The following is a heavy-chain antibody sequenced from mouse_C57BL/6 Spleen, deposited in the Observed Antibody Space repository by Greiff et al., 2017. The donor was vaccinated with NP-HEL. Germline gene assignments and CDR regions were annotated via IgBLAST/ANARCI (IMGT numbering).Heavy chain of an antibody. V-gene: IGHV1-69*01. CDR2: IDPSDSYT. J-gene: IGHJ2*01. CDR3: ARGSTTVHYFDY. CDR1: GYTFTSYW. D-gene: IGHD1-1*01. Sequence: VQLQESGAELVMPGASVKLSCKASGYTFTSYWMHWVKQRPGQGLEWIGEIDPSDSYTNYNQKFKGKSTLTVDKSSSTAYMQLSSLTSEDSAVYYCARGSTTVHYFDYWGQGTTLTVSS.